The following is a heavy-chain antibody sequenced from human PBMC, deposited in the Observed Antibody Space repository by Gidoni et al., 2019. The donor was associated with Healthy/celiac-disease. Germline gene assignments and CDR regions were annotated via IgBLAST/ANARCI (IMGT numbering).Heavy chain of an antibody. CDR1: GFTFRSYS. Sequence: EVQLVESGGGLVKPGGSLRLSCAASGFTFRSYSMNWVRQAPGKGLEWVSSISSSSSYIYYADSVKGRFTISRDNAKNSLYLQMNSLRAEDTAVYYCARGRHYDFWSGQNWFDPWGQGTLVTVSS. CDR2: ISSSSSYI. V-gene: IGHV3-21*01. D-gene: IGHD3-3*01. J-gene: IGHJ5*02. CDR3: ARGRHYDFWSGQNWFDP.